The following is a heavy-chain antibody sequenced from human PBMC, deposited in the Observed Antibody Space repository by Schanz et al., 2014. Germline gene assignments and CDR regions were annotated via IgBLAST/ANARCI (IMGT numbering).Heavy chain of an antibody. Sequence: VQLVESGGGLVQPGRSLRLSCAASGFTFSSYAMHWVREAPGKGLEWVAMTSYDGGIENYADSVKGRFIVSRDNSKNTLFLQMNSLRAEDTAVYFCARRGSWMGFDCWGQGTLVTVSS. V-gene: IGHV3-30*04. CDR3: ARRGSWMGFDC. CDR1: GFTFSSYA. J-gene: IGHJ4*02. CDR2: TSYDGGIE. D-gene: IGHD2-15*01.